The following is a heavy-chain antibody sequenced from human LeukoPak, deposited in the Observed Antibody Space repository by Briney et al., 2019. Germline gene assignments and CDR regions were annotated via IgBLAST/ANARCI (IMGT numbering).Heavy chain of an antibody. V-gene: IGHV1-2*02. J-gene: IGHJ5*02. CDR3: ARAFPRIAVAGTSLWFDP. D-gene: IGHD6-13*01. CDR1: GYTFTGYY. CDR2: INPNSGGT. Sequence: GASVKVSCKASGYTFTGYYMHWVRQAPGQGLEWMGWINPNSGGTNYAQKFQGRVTMTRDTSTSTAYMELSRLRSDDTAVYYCARAFPRIAVAGTSLWFDPWGQGTLVTVSS.